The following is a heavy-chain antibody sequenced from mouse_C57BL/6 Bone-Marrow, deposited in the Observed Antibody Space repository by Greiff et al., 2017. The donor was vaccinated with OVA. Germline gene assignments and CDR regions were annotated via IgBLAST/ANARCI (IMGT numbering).Heavy chain of an antibody. J-gene: IGHJ3*01. Sequence: VQLKESGAELVKPGASVKLSCKASGYTFTEYTIHWVKQRSGQGLEWIGWFYPGSGSIKYTEKFKDKATLTADKSSSTVYMELSRLTSEDSAVYFCARHEERRPWFAYWGQGTLVTVSA. V-gene: IGHV1-62-2*01. CDR3: ARHEERRPWFAY. CDR2: FYPGSGSI. CDR1: GYTFTEYT.